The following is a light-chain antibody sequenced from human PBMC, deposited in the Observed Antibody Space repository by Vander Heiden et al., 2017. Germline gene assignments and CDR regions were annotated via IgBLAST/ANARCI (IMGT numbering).Light chain of an antibody. CDR1: QGISSY. CDR2: AAS. V-gene: IGKV1-8*01. Sequence: AIRMTQSPSSLSASTGDRVTITCRASQGISSYLAWYQQKPGKAPKLLIYAASTLQSGVPSRFRGSGSGTDFTLTISCLQSEDFATYYCQQYDSYPPFTFGPGTKVDIK. CDR3: QQYDSYPPFT. J-gene: IGKJ3*01.